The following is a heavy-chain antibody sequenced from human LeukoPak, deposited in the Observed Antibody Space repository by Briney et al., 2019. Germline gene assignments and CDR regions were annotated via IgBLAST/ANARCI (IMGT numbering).Heavy chain of an antibody. CDR2: IHDSGST. CDR3: ARRDGRYSYGHYFDY. V-gene: IGHV4-59*08. Sequence: KTSETLSLTCTVSGGSISSYYWSWIRQSPGKGLEWIGYIHDSGSTNYNPSLKSRVSMSVDTSKNQSSLKLSSVTAADTAVYYCARRDGRYSYGHYFDYWGQGTLVTVSS. CDR1: GGSISSYY. D-gene: IGHD5-18*01. J-gene: IGHJ4*02.